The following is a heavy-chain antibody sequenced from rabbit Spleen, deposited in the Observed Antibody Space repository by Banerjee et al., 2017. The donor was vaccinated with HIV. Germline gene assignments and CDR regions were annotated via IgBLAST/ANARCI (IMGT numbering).Heavy chain of an antibody. CDR1: GFSFSDRDV. V-gene: IGHV1S45*01. CDR3: ARDLPTVVGWNLSL. CDR2: INTATGKA. D-gene: IGHD1-1*01. J-gene: IGHJ4*01. Sequence: QEQLVESGGGLVKPEGSLTLTCKASGFSFSDRDVMCWVRQAPGKGLEWIGCINTATGKAVYATWAKGRFTISKTSSTTVTLQMTSLTAADTATYFCARDLPTVVGWNLSLWGQGSLVTVS.